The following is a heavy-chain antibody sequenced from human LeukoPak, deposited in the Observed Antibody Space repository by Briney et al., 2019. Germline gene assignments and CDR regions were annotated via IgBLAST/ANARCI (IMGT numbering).Heavy chain of an antibody. Sequence: PGGSLRLSCAASGFTFSSYSMNWVRQAPGKGLEWVSSISSSSSYIYYADSVKGRFTISRDNAKNSLYLQMNGLRADDTAVYYCAKDLGGEGGSGFPGYWGQGTLVTVSS. CDR3: AKDLGGEGGSGFPGY. CDR2: ISSSSSYI. D-gene: IGHD3-10*01. CDR1: GFTFSSYS. V-gene: IGHV3-21*04. J-gene: IGHJ4*02.